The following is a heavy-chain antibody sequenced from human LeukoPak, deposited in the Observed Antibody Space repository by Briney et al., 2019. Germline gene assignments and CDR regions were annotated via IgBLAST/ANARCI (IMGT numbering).Heavy chain of an antibody. Sequence: ASVNVSCKASGYTFTSYDINWVRQATGQGLEWMGWMNPNSGNTGYAQKFQGRVTMTRNTSISTAYMELSSLRSEDTAVYYCARVGRYCSSTSCYLGGYYYYGMDVWGQGTTVTVSS. CDR3: ARVGRYCSSTSCYLGGYYYYGMDV. J-gene: IGHJ6*02. V-gene: IGHV1-8*01. D-gene: IGHD2-2*01. CDR1: GYTFTSYD. CDR2: MNPNSGNT.